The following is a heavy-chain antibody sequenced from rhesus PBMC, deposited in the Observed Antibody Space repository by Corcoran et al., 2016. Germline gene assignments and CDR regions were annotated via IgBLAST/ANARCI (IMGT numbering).Heavy chain of an antibody. V-gene: IGHV4-93*02. J-gene: IGHJ4*01. CDR2: VYGIGGDS. Sequence: QAQLPESGPAVVKPSVTLSLTCTVSGGSMTPRYWWGWIRQAPGKGLERIGGVYGIGGDSDYSPFLKSRVSISMDTSKNQLSLKMTSVTAADTALYYCASTDCSNSDCSTGDFWGQGVLVTVSS. D-gene: IGHD4-23*01. CDR3: ASTDCSNSDCSTGDF. CDR1: GGSMTPRYW.